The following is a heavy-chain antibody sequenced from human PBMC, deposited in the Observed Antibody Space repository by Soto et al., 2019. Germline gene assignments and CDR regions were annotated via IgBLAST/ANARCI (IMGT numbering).Heavy chain of an antibody. J-gene: IGHJ6*02. D-gene: IGHD3-10*01. CDR2: IYYSGST. Sequence: SVTLSITCTVSGVSISSGDYYWSWIRQPPGKGLEWIVYIYYSGSTYYNPSLKSRVTISVDTSKNQFSLKLSSVTAADTAVYYCARDEGVITMVRGVIPLYGYYGMDVWGQGTTVTVSS. CDR3: ARDEGVITMVRGVIPLYGYYGMDV. V-gene: IGHV4-30-4*01. CDR1: GVSISSGDYY.